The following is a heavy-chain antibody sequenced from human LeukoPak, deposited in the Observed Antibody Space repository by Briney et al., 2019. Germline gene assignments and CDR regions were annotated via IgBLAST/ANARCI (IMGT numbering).Heavy chain of an antibody. CDR2: IYYSGST. J-gene: IGHJ4*02. V-gene: IGHV4-39*01. CDR1: GGSISSNNYY. CDR3: ARLRWEWLSRGGIDY. Sequence: SETLSLTCTVSGGSISSNNYYWGWIRQPPGKGLEWIGSIYYSGSTYYNPSLKSRVTISVDTSKNQFSLKLSSVTAADTAVYYCARLRWEWLSRGGIDYWGQGTLVTVS. D-gene: IGHD3-3*01.